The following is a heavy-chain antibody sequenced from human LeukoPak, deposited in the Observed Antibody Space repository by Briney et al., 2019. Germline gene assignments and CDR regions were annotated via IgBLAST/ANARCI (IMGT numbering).Heavy chain of an antibody. CDR2: ISGSGGST. CDR1: GFTFSSYA. CDR3: AKPIAVAGTDYYYYGMDV. J-gene: IGHJ6*02. Sequence: QAGGSLRLSCVASGFTFSSYAMSWVRQAPGKGLEWVSAISGSGGSTYYADSVKGRFTISRDNSKNTLYLQMNSLRAEDTAVYYCAKPIAVAGTDYYYYGMDVWGQGTTVTVSS. V-gene: IGHV3-23*01. D-gene: IGHD6-19*01.